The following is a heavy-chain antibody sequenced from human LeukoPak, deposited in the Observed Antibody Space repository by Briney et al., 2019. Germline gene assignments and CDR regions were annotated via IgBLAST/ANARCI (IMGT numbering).Heavy chain of an antibody. V-gene: IGHV3-7*05. CDR1: GFTFNRTW. J-gene: IGHJ4*02. CDR2: INHEGTEK. Sequence: PGGSLRLSCAASGFTFNRTWMSWLRQAPGKGLEWVAYINHEGTEKDYMDSVKGRFTISRDNAQNSLFLQMNSLRAEDTAIYYCATGGHYYGDWGQGTLVTVSS. CDR3: ATGGHYYGD. D-gene: IGHD3-10*01.